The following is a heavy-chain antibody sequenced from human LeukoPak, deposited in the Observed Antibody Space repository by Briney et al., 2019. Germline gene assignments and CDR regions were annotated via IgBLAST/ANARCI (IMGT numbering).Heavy chain of an antibody. CDR3: ARTRGYYDSSGYCFDY. D-gene: IGHD3-22*01. J-gene: IGHJ4*02. CDR1: GFTFSSYS. CDR2: ISISSSYI. Sequence: GGSLRLSCAASGFTFSSYSMNWVRQAPGKGLEWVSSISISSSYIYYADSVKGRFTISRDNAKNSLYLQMNSLRAEDTAVYYCARTRGYYDSSGYCFDYWGQGTLVTVSS. V-gene: IGHV3-21*01.